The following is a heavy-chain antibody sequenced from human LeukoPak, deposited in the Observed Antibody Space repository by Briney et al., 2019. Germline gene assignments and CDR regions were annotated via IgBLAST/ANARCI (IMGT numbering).Heavy chain of an antibody. CDR2: ISSDSNDV. CDR3: ARDNSGWGYFDY. V-gene: IGHV3-21*06. CDR1: GFTFSSHS. Sequence: KPGRSLRLSCAASGFTFSSHSMSWVRQAPGKGLEWVACISSDSNDVFYADSVRGRFTISRDNAKNSLYLQVNSLRAEDTAVYHCARDNSGWGYFDYWGQGTLVTVSS. J-gene: IGHJ4*02. D-gene: IGHD6-19*01.